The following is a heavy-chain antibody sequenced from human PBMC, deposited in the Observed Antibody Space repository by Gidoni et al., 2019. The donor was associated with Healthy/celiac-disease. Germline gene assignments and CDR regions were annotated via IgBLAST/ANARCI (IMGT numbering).Heavy chain of an antibody. CDR3: AKYPYASGPIHAFNI. Sequence: EVHLLESGGGLVQPGGSLRLSCAASGFPFSSYAMTWVRQAPGKGLEWVSAISGSGGSTYYADSVKGRFTISRDNSHNTVYLQMNSLRAEDTAIYYCAKYPYASGPIHAFNIWGQGTMVTVSS. D-gene: IGHD3-10*01. J-gene: IGHJ3*02. CDR1: GFPFSSYA. CDR2: ISGSGGST. V-gene: IGHV3-23*01.